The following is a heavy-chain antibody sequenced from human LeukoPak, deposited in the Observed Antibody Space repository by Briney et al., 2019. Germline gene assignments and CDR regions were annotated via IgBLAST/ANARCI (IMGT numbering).Heavy chain of an antibody. CDR3: VREAEYCASVCLKSNWFDP. CDR1: GFSFSSYA. D-gene: IGHD2-21*02. V-gene: IGHV3-21*04. J-gene: IGHJ5*02. Sequence: GGSLRLSCAASGFSFSSYAMNWVRQAPGKGLEWVSSITSGSSYIYYADSVKGRFTISRDDSKNMVYLQTNSLRVEDTARYYCVREAEYCASVCLKSNWFDPWGQGTLVTVSS. CDR2: ITSGSSYI.